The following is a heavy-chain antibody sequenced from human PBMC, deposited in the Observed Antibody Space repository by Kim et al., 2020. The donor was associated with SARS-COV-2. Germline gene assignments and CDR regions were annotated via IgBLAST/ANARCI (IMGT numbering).Heavy chain of an antibody. J-gene: IGHJ5*02. CDR2: IIPIFGTA. D-gene: IGHD3-3*01. V-gene: IGHV1-69*13. Sequence: SVKVSCKASGGTFSSYAISWVRQAPGQGLEWMGGIIPIFGTANYAQKFQGRVTITADESTSTAYMELSSLRSEDTAVYYCARGPSDYDFWSGYFGWFDPWGQGTLVTVSS. CDR3: ARGPSDYDFWSGYFGWFDP. CDR1: GGTFSSYA.